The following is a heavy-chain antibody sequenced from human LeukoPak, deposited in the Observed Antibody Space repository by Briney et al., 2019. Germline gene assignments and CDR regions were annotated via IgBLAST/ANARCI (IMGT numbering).Heavy chain of an antibody. J-gene: IGHJ6*03. CDR1: GGSFSGYY. CDR2: INHSGST. V-gene: IGHV4-34*01. Sequence: SETLSLTCAVYGGSFSGYYWSWIRQPPGKGLEWIGEINHSGSTNYNPSLKSRVTISVDTSKNQFSLKLSSVTAADTAVYYCARAAKPIPFYYYYYYYMDVWGKGTTVTVSS. CDR3: ARAAKPIPFYYYYYYYMDV.